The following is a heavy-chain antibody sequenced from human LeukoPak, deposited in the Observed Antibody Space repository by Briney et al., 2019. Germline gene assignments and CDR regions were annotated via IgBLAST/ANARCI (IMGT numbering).Heavy chain of an antibody. Sequence: PGGSLRLSCRASGFTLGSHDMHWVRQIPGQGLEWVAVVSSGFHAFFADSVQGRFTVSREDARNYLYLQMNSLRAGDTAVYYCVREARGYHYTYYDYWGQGTLVTVSS. J-gene: IGHJ4*02. CDR2: VSSGFHA. CDR1: GFTLGSHD. D-gene: IGHD5-18*01. CDR3: VREARGYHYTYYDY. V-gene: IGHV3-13*01.